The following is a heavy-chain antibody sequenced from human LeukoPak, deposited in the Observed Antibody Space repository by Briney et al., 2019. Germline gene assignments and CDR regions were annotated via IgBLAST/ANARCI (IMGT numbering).Heavy chain of an antibody. CDR3: ARVARYYYDSSGYYYYFDY. J-gene: IGHJ4*02. CDR1: GGSFSGYY. D-gene: IGHD3-22*01. CDR2: INHSGST. V-gene: IGHV4-34*01. Sequence: TSETLSLTCAVYGGSFSGYYWSWIRQPPGKGLEWIGEINHSGSTNYNPSLKSRVTISVDTSKNQFSLKLSSVTAADTAVYYCARVARYYYDSSGYYYYFDYWGQGTLVTVSS.